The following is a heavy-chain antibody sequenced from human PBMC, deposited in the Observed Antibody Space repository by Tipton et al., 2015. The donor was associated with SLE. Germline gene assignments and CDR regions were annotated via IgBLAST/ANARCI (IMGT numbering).Heavy chain of an antibody. J-gene: IGHJ4*02. V-gene: IGHV4-31*03. CDR2: IFHTGST. Sequence: TLSLTCTVSGASISSGGYYWSWIRQHPGKGLEWIGYIFHTGSTYYNPSLKSRVSFSIDTSKHQFSLKLNSVTAADTAVYYCARRHYSGPFDSWGQGTLVTVSA. CDR3: ARRHYSGPFDS. CDR1: GASISSGGYY. D-gene: IGHD5-12*01.